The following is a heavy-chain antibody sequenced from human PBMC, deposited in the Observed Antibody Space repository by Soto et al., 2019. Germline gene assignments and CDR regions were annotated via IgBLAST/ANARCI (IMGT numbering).Heavy chain of an antibody. CDR3: ARDEGYCSSTSCYFASNWFDP. CDR1: GGTFSSYT. J-gene: IGHJ5*02. Sequence: QVQLVQSGAEVKKPGSTVKVSCKASGGTFSSYTISWVRQAPGQELEWMGRIIPILGIANYAQKFQGRVTITADKSTSTAYMELSSLRSEDTAVYYCARDEGYCSSTSCYFASNWFDPWGQGTLVTVSS. V-gene: IGHV1-69*08. CDR2: IIPILGIA. D-gene: IGHD2-2*01.